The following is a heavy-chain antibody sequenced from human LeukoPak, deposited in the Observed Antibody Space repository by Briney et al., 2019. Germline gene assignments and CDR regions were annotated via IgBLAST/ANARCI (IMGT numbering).Heavy chain of an antibody. Sequence: ASETLSLTCAVYGGSFSGYYWSWIRQPPGKGLEWIGEINHSGSTNYNPSLKSRVTISVDTSKNQFSLKLSSVTAADTAVYYCASPYYYGSGSYGNAFDIWGQGTMVTVSS. J-gene: IGHJ3*02. CDR1: GGSFSGYY. D-gene: IGHD3-10*01. CDR3: ASPYYYGSGSYGNAFDI. V-gene: IGHV4-34*01. CDR2: INHSGST.